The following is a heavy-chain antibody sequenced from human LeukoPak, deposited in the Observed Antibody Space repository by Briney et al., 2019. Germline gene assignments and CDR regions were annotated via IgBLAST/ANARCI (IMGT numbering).Heavy chain of an antibody. CDR2: IYYSGST. Sequence: SETLSLTCTVSGGSISSYYWSWIRQPPGKGLEWIGYIYYSGSTNYNPSLKSRVTISVDTSKNQFSLKLSCVTAADTAVYYCARGSDDSSGYYPNFDYWGQGTLVTVSS. CDR3: ARGSDDSSGYYPNFDY. V-gene: IGHV4-59*01. D-gene: IGHD3-22*01. J-gene: IGHJ4*02. CDR1: GGSISSYY.